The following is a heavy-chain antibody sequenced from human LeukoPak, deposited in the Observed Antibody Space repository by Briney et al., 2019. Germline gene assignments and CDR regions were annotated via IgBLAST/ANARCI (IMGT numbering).Heavy chain of an antibody. J-gene: IGHJ5*02. V-gene: IGHV1-8*02. CDR3: ATGPRNDP. CDR1: GYTFTDYY. D-gene: IGHD1-14*01. CDR2: VHPDNGNT. Sequence: VASVKVSCKASGYTFTDYYLHWVRQAAGQGLEWLGWVHPDNGNTYYAQRFRGRVTMSRDTSTTTAYMELSGLRSNDTAVYFCATGPRNDPWGQGTLVTVSS.